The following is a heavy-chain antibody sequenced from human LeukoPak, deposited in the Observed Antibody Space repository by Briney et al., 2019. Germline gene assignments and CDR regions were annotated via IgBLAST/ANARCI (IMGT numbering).Heavy chain of an antibody. V-gene: IGHV3-23*01. CDR3: AKGAKSSGWYFGHSDY. CDR1: GFTFSSYA. J-gene: IGHJ4*02. D-gene: IGHD6-19*01. Sequence: GGSLRLSCAASGFTFSSYAMSWVRQAPGKGLEWVSAISGSGGSTYYADSVKGRFTISRDNSKNTLYLQMNSLRAEDTAVYHCAKGAKSSGWYFGHSDYWGQGTLVTVSS. CDR2: ISGSGGST.